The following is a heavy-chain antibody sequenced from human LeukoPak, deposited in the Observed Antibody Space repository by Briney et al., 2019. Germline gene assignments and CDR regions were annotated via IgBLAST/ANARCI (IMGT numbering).Heavy chain of an antibody. CDR2: TYYRSKWYN. J-gene: IGHJ6*03. CDR1: GDSVSSNSAA. V-gene: IGHV6-1*01. Sequence: SQTFSLTCAISGDSVSSNSAAWNWIRQSPSRGLEWLGRTYYRSKWYNDYAVSLKSRITINPDTSKNQFSLKLSSVTAADTAVYYCARVGAVAAKGPYYYYYYYMDVWGKGTTVTVSS. CDR3: ARVGAVAAKGPYYYYYYYMDV. D-gene: IGHD6-19*01.